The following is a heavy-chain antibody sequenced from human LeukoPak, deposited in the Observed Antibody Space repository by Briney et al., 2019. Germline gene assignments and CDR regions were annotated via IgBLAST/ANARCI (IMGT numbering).Heavy chain of an antibody. Sequence: ASVKVSCKASGGTFSSYAISWVRQAPGQGLEWMGWISAYNGNTNYAQKLQGRVTMTTDTSTSTAYMELRSLRSDDTAVYYCARDLELLLPSNWGQGTLVTVSS. CDR3: ARDLELLLPSN. CDR2: ISAYNGNT. CDR1: GGTFSSYA. V-gene: IGHV1-18*01. J-gene: IGHJ4*02. D-gene: IGHD1-26*01.